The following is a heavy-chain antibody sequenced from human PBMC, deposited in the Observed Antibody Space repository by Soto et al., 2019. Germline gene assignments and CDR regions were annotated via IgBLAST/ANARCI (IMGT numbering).Heavy chain of an antibody. D-gene: IGHD3-3*01. CDR3: ARQSRITIFGVVIKTHTSNYFDY. CDR2: ISAYNGNT. CDR1: GYTFTSYG. J-gene: IGHJ4*02. Sequence: ASVKVSCKASGYTFTSYGISWVRQAPGQGLEGMGWISAYNGNTNYAQKIQGKLTITTYPSTSTSYMDLRSLRSDYTAVYYCARQSRITIFGVVIKTHTSNYFDYWGQGTLVTVSS. V-gene: IGHV1-18*04.